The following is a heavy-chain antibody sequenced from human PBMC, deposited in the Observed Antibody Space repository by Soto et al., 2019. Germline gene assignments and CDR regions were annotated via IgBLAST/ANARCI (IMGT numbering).Heavy chain of an antibody. V-gene: IGHV3-53*01. CDR2: IYAGGST. CDR1: GFTVSSKY. J-gene: IGHJ5*01. Sequence: EVQLVESGGGLIQPGGSLRLSCAASGFTVSSKYMSWVRQAPGKGLEWVSVIYAGGSTYYADSVEGRFTISRDNSKNTLFLQMNSLRAEHTAVYYCARAGYSSSWYFDSWGQGTLVTVSS. CDR3: ARAGYSSSWYFDS. D-gene: IGHD6-13*01.